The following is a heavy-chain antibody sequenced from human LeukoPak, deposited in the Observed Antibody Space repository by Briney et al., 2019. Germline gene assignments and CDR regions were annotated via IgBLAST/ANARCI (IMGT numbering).Heavy chain of an antibody. CDR2: VYYTVIS. V-gene: IGHV4-38-2*01. J-gene: IGHJ5*02. CDR3: ARSGTNGTDHWFDP. Sequence: SETLSLTCGVSGVSISSGYYWAWIRQPPGEGLEWIGSVYYTVISYYGPSLNSRVTISLDTSKNQLSLHLTSVTAADPAVYYCARSGTNGTDHWFDPWGQGTLVTVSS. CDR1: GVSISSGYY. D-gene: IGHD1-1*01.